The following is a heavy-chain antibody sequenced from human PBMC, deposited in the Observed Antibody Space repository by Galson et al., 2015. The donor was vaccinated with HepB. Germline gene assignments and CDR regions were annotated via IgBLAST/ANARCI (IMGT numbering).Heavy chain of an antibody. J-gene: IGHJ4*02. D-gene: IGHD4-17*01. Sequence: SCKASGGTFSSYAFTWVRQAPGPGLEWMGGIIPFFGTAQYAQKFQGRVTITADASTTTVYIEVSSLRSDDTAVYYCARDDDSGPRRFDFWGQGTLVTVTS. CDR2: IIPFFGTA. V-gene: IGHV1-69*01. CDR1: GGTFSSYA. CDR3: ARDDDSGPRRFDF.